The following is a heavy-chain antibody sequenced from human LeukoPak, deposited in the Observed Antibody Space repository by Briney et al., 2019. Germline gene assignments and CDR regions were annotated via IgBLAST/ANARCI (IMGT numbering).Heavy chain of an antibody. D-gene: IGHD6-25*01. V-gene: IGHV4-39*06. CDR2: IHDYGRT. CDR3: AKVLTAAGLDL. J-gene: IGHJ5*02. CDR1: GGSMSDSIT. Sequence: SETLSLTCSVSGGSMSDSITWGWVRQPPGKGLEWLANIHDYGRTAPNPALRSRLTISQDGSKNQFPRKVRAVTAGHTAFFYCAKVLTAAGLDLWGQGILDSVPS.